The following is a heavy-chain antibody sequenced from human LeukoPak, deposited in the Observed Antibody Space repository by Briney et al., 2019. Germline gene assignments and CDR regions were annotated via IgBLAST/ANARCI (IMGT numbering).Heavy chain of an antibody. Sequence: GGSLRLSCTASGFTFGDYAMSWFRQAPGMGLEWVGFIRSKAYGGTTEYAASVKGRFTISRDDSKSIAYLQMNSLKTEDTAVYYCTRGDDSSGYYSPGDAFDIWGQGTMVTVSS. V-gene: IGHV3-49*03. D-gene: IGHD3-22*01. CDR1: GFTFGDYA. CDR2: IRSKAYGGTT. CDR3: TRGDDSSGYYSPGDAFDI. J-gene: IGHJ3*02.